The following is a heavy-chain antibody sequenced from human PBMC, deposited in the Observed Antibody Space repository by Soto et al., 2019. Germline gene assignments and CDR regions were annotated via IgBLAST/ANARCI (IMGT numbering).Heavy chain of an antibody. D-gene: IGHD6-19*01. CDR1: GGSISSSSYY. V-gene: IGHV4-39*01. CDR3: ATSYGNGWYTY. J-gene: IGHJ4*02. Sequence: PSETLSLTCTVSGGSISSSSYYWGWIRQPPGKGLEWIGSIYYSGSTYYNPSLKSRVTISVDTSKNQFSLKLSSVTAADTAVYYCATSYGNGWYTYWGQGTQVTVSS. CDR2: IYYSGST.